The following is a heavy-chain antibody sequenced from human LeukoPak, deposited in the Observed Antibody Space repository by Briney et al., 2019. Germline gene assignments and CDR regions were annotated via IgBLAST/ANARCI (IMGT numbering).Heavy chain of an antibody. Sequence: SETLSLTCSVSGGSIRSESYYWSWIRQPAGKGLEWIGRIYSSGSSKFNPSLKSRVIISIDTSKNQFSLNLSSVTAADTAVYYCARDMTGSGWNDAFDIWGQGTMVTVSS. J-gene: IGHJ3*02. V-gene: IGHV4-61*02. CDR2: IYSSGSS. CDR1: GGSIRSESYY. CDR3: ARDMTGSGWNDAFDI. D-gene: IGHD6-19*01.